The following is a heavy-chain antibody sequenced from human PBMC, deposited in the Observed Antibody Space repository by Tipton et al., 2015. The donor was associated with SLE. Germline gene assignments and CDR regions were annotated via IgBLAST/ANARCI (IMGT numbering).Heavy chain of an antibody. V-gene: IGHV4-34*01. CDR2: INHSGST. J-gene: IGHJ3*02. Sequence: TLSLTCAVYGGSFSGYYWSWIRQPPGKGLEWIGEINHSGSTNYNPPLKSRVTISVDTSKNQFPLKLSSVTAADTAVYYCARGPYDILTGYSDAFDIWGQGTMVPVSS. CDR1: GGSFSGYY. CDR3: ARGPYDILTGYSDAFDI. D-gene: IGHD3-9*01.